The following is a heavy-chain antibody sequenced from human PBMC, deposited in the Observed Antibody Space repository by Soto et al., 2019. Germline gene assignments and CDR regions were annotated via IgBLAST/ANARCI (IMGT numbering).Heavy chain of an antibody. Sequence: GGSLRLSCAASGFTFSSYAMSWVRQAPGKGLEWVSAISGSGGSTYYADSVKGRFTISRDNSKNTLYLQMNSLRAEDTAVYYCAKWQRAARHYYYGMDVWGQGTTVTVSS. CDR1: GFTFSSYA. CDR3: AKWQRAARHYYYGMDV. D-gene: IGHD6-6*01. CDR2: ISGSGGST. V-gene: IGHV3-23*01. J-gene: IGHJ6*02.